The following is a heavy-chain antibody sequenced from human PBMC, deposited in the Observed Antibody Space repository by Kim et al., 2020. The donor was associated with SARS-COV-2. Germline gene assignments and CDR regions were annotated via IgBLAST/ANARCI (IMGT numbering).Heavy chain of an antibody. CDR2: IYSGGSST. CDR1: GFTFSSYA. D-gene: IGHD3-22*01. Sequence: GGSLRLSCAASGFTFSSYAMSWVRQAPGKGLEWVSVIYSGGSSTYYADSVKGRFTISRDNSKNTLYLQMNSLRAEDTAVYYCAKEGYYYDSSGYSTLYYFDYWGQGTLVTVSS. V-gene: IGHV3-23*03. J-gene: IGHJ4*02. CDR3: AKEGYYYDSSGYSTLYYFDY.